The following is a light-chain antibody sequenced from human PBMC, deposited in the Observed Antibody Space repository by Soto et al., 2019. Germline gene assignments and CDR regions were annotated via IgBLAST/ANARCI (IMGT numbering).Light chain of an antibody. J-gene: IGLJ2*01. V-gene: IGLV3-1*01. CDR3: QAWDSSAHVV. CDR2: QDN. Sequence: SYELTQPPSVSVSPGQPATITCSGDNLGSKYVCWYQQKPGQSPALVIYQDNKRPSGSPERLSGSNSGNTATLTISGTQAMDAADYYCQAWDSSAHVVFGGGTKLTVL. CDR1: NLGSKY.